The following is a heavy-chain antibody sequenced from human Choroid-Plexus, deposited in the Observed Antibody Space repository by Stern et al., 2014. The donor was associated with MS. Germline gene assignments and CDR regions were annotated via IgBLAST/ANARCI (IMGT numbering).Heavy chain of an antibody. CDR1: GFTFSNFG. D-gene: IGHD2-15*01. J-gene: IGHJ4*02. CDR2: ISYDGRDK. Sequence: VQLVESGGGVAQPGRPLILSCAASGFTFSNFGMHWVRQAPGKGLEWVALISYDGRDKYYEDYVRGRFTSVRDNSKDSLYMHRNGLGAEGRAVYYCAKDRQWSTYFFDYWGQGSLVTVSS. CDR3: AKDRQWSTYFFDY. V-gene: IGHV3-30*18.